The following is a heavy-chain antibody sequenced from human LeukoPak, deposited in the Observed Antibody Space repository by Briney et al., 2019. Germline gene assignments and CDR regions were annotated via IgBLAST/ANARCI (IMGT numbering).Heavy chain of an antibody. CDR3: AKRQAGDYYDSSGYDDY. J-gene: IGHJ4*02. D-gene: IGHD3-22*01. Sequence: GGSLRLSCAASGFTFSSYAMSWVRQAPGKGLEWVSAISGSGGSTYYADSVKGRFTISRDNSKNTLYLQMNSLRAADTAVYYCAKRQAGDYYDSSGYDDYWGQGTLVTVSS. V-gene: IGHV3-23*01. CDR1: GFTFSSYA. CDR2: ISGSGGST.